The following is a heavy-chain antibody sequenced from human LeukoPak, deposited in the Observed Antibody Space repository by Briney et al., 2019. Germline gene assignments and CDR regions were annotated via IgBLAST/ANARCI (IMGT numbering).Heavy chain of an antibody. CDR1: GYTFISYN. D-gene: IGHD2-2*01. Sequence: ASVKVSCKASGYTFISYNIHLVRQAPGQGLEWMGIIDPSGGSTTYAQKFQGRVTMTRDTSTNTVYMQLSSLRSEDTAVYYCARRVYCTSAGCYHYHYYMDVWGKGTAVTVSS. CDR2: IDPSGGST. V-gene: IGHV1-46*03. CDR3: ARRVYCTSAGCYHYHYYMDV. J-gene: IGHJ6*03.